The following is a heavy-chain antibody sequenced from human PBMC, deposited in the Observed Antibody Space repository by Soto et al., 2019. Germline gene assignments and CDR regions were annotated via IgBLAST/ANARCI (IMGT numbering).Heavy chain of an antibody. CDR3: ATWHEREHAYDV. V-gene: IGHV3-53*01. CDR2: LYDVDGS. D-gene: IGHD1-1*01. J-gene: IGHJ3*01. CDR1: GLTISGKQY. Sequence: PGGSLRLSXAAFGLTISGKQYVAWVRQAPGKGLEWVSGLYDVDGSFYADSVRGRFTTSSDSSKTTVYLQMNDLRPDDTAVYYCATWHEREHAYDVWGQGTTVTVSS.